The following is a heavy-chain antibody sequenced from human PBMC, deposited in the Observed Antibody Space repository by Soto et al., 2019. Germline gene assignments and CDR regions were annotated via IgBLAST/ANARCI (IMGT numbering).Heavy chain of an antibody. Sequence: EVQLLESGGGLVQPGGSLRLSCAASGFTFSSYAMSWVRQAPGKGLEWVSASSGSGGRTYYGDTVKGRFTIARDNSKNTLNVKMNSMRAEDTAVYYCANRRLVGGGEYFDYWGQGTLVSVSS. V-gene: IGHV3-23*01. CDR2: SSGSGGRT. J-gene: IGHJ4*02. D-gene: IGHD3-16*01. CDR1: GFTFSSYA. CDR3: ANRRLVGGGEYFDY.